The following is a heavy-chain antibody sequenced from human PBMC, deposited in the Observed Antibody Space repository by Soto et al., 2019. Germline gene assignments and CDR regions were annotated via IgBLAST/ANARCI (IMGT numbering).Heavy chain of an antibody. V-gene: IGHV3-30*03. D-gene: IGHD6-19*01. CDR1: GFTFSSYG. CDR3: VWEGESSGWFLQPYYFDY. CDR2: ISYDGSNK. Sequence: PGGSLRLSCAASGFTFSSYGMHWVRQAPGKGLEWVAVISYDGSNKYYADSVKGRFTISRDNSKNTLYLQMNSLRAEDTAVYYCVWEGESSGWFLQPYYFDYWGQGTLVTVSS. J-gene: IGHJ4*02.